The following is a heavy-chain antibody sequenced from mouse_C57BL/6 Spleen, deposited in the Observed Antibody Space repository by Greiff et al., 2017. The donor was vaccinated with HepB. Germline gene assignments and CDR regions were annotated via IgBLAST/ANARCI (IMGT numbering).Heavy chain of an antibody. CDR2: IDPEDGET. D-gene: IGHD2-10*01. CDR1: GFNIKDYY. J-gene: IGHJ2*01. V-gene: IGHV14-2*01. Sequence: VQLQQSGAELVKPGASVKLSCTASGFNIKDYYMHWVKQRTEQGLEWIGRIDPEDGETKYAPKFQDKATITSDTSSNTAYLQLSSLTSEDTAVYYCARILLHFDYWGQGTTLTVSS. CDR3: ARILLHFDY.